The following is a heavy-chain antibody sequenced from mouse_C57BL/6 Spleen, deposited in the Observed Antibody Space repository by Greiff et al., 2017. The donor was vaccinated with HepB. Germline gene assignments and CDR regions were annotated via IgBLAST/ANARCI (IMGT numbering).Heavy chain of an antibody. D-gene: IGHD1-2*01. Sequence: EVKLMESGAELVRPGASVKLSCTASGFNIKDDYMHWVKQRPEQGLEWIGWIDPENGDTEYASKFQGKATITADTSSNTAYLQLSSLTSEDTAVYYCTKRQQGEAYWGQGTLVTVSA. CDR3: TKRQQGEAY. V-gene: IGHV14-4*01. CDR2: IDPENGDT. CDR1: GFNIKDDY. J-gene: IGHJ3*01.